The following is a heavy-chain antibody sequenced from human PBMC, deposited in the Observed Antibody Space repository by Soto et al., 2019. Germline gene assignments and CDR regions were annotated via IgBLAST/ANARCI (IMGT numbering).Heavy chain of an antibody. CDR3: AKDVKDIDDIAAANVLMDV. CDR2: ISGSGGST. D-gene: IGHD6-13*01. CDR1: GFTFSSYA. V-gene: IGHV3-23*01. J-gene: IGHJ6*02. Sequence: GGSLRLSCAASGFTFSSYAMSWVRQAPGKGLEWVSAISGSGGSTYYADSVKGRFTISRDNSKNTLYLQMNSLRAEDTAVYYCAKDVKDIDDIAAANVLMDVWGQGTTVTVSS.